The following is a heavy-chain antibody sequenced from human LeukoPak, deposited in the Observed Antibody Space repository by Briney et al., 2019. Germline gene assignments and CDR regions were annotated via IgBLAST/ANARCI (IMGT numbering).Heavy chain of an antibody. CDR2: IWYDGSNK. D-gene: IGHD1-26*01. J-gene: IGHJ4*02. V-gene: IGHV3-33*01. CDR3: ARGRSSRAYYFDY. Sequence: PGGSLRLSCAASGFTFSSYGMHWVRQAPGKGLEWVAVIWYDGSNKYYADSVKGRFTISRDNSKNTLYLQMNSLRAEDTAVYYCARGRSSRAYYFDYWGKGTLVTVSS. CDR1: GFTFSSYG.